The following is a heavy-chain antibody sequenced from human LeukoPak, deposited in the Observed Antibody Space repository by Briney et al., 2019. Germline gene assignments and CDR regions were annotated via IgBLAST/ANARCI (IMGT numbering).Heavy chain of an antibody. CDR3: ARPKRGGQWLARGRPYYFDY. V-gene: IGHV4-39*07. D-gene: IGHD6-19*01. J-gene: IGHJ4*02. CDR2: IYYSATT. Sequence: SETLSLTRTVSGCSISSNNYKWGWIRQPPGKGLEWIGSIYYSATTYYNPSLKSRVTISLDTSKNQFSLKLRSVTAADTAVYYCARPKRGGQWLARGRPYYFDYWGQGTLVTVSS. CDR1: GCSISSNNYK.